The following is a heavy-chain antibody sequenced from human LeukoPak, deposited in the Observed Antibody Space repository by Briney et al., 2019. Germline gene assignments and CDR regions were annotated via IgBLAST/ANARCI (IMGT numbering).Heavy chain of an antibody. CDR1: GFTVSSNY. CDR2: IYSGDST. V-gene: IGHV3-66*01. J-gene: IGHJ4*02. Sequence: GGSLRLSCAASGFTVSSNYMSWVRQAPGKGLEWVSVIYSGDSTYYADSVKGRFTISRDNSKNTLYLQMNSLRAEDTAVYYCTRLYDSGSIFAYWGQGTPVTVSS. CDR3: TRLYDSGSIFAY. D-gene: IGHD6-19*01.